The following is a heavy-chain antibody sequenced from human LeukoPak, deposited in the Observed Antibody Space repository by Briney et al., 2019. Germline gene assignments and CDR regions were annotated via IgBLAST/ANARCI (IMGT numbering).Heavy chain of an antibody. V-gene: IGHV3-23*01. CDR3: AKCPSIFGVVTTY. CDR1: GFTFSSYA. J-gene: IGHJ4*02. Sequence: GGSLRLSCAASGFTFSSYATSWVRQAPGKGLEWVSAISGSGGSTYYADSVKGRFTISRDNSKNTLYLQMNSLRAEDTAVYYCAKCPSIFGVVTTYWGQGTLVTVSS. D-gene: IGHD3-3*01. CDR2: ISGSGGST.